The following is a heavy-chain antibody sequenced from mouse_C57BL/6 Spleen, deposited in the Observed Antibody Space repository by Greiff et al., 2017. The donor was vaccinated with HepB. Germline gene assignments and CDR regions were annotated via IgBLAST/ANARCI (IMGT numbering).Heavy chain of an antibody. D-gene: IGHD1-1*01. CDR3: TTEALSITTVVATSDYAMDY. CDR2: IDPENGDT. Sequence: EVQLQQSGAELVRPGASVKLSCTASGFNIKDDYMHWVKQRPEQGLEWIGWIDPENGDTEYASKFQGKATITADTSSNTAYLQLSSLTSEDTAVYYCTTEALSITTVVATSDYAMDYWGQGTSVTVSS. J-gene: IGHJ4*01. V-gene: IGHV14-4*01. CDR1: GFNIKDDY.